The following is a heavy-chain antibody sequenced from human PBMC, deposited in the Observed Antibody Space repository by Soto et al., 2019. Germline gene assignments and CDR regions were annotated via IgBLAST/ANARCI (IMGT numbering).Heavy chain of an antibody. J-gene: IGHJ4*02. CDR2: ISGSGGST. CDR1: GFTFSSYA. Sequence: GSLRLSCAASGFTFSSYAMSWVRQAPGKGLEWVSAISGSGGSTYYADSVKGRFTISRDNSKNTLYLQMNSLRAEDTAVYYCAKSPDYDILTGYYSDYWGQGTLVTVSS. CDR3: AKSPDYDILTGYYSDY. D-gene: IGHD3-9*01. V-gene: IGHV3-23*01.